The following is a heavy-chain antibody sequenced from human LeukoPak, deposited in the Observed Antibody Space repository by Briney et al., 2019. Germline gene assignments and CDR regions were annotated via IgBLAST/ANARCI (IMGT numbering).Heavy chain of an antibody. V-gene: IGHV3-23*01. J-gene: IGHJ4*02. CDR2: ISDSGDHT. D-gene: IGHD6-19*01. Sequence: GGSLRLSCAASGFTFSSYAMSWVRQAPGKGLEWVSGISDSGDHTYYVDSVKGRFTISRDNSKNTFYMEMNSLRVEDTAMYYCAKDRVSVAGSYDSWGQGTLVTASS. CDR1: GFTFSSYA. CDR3: AKDRVSVAGSYDS.